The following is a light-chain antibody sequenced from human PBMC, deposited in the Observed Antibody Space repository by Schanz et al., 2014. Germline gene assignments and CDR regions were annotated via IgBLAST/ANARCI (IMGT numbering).Light chain of an antibody. Sequence: EIVMTQSPATLSVSPGERATLSCRASQSVGSNLAWYQQKPGQAPRLLIYGASTRATGIPARFSGSGSGTEFTLTISSLQSEDFAFYYCQQYSNWPPLTFGGGTKVEIK. V-gene: IGKV3-15*01. CDR2: GAS. CDR3: QQYSNWPPLT. J-gene: IGKJ4*01. CDR1: QSVGSN.